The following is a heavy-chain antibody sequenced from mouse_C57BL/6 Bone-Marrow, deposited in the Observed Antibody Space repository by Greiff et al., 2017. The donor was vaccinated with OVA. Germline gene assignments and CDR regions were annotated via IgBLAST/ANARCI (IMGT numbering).Heavy chain of an antibody. CDR1: GFTFSDYG. CDR2: ISSGSSTI. D-gene: IGHD1-1*01. Sequence: EVKVEESGGGLVKPGGSLKLSCAASGFTFSDYGMHWVRQAPEKGLEWVAYISSGSSTIYYADTVKGRFTISRDNAKNTLFLQMTSLRSEDTAMYYCARGATVVDFDYWGQGTTLTVSS. CDR3: ARGATVVDFDY. V-gene: IGHV5-17*01. J-gene: IGHJ2*01.